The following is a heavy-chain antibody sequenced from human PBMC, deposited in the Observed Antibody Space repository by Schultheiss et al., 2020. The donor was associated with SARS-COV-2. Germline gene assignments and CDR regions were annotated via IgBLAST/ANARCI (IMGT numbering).Heavy chain of an antibody. V-gene: IGHV3-9*01. D-gene: IGHD2-15*01. CDR2: ISWNSGSI. J-gene: IGHJ6*02. CDR3: ASEAGYGGYGMDV. CDR1: GFTFSSYW. Sequence: GGSLRLSCAASGFTFSSYWMSWVRQAPGKGLEWVSGISWNSGSIGYADSVKGRFTISRDNAKNSLYLQMNSLRAEDTALYYCASEAGYGGYGMDVWGQGTTVTVSS.